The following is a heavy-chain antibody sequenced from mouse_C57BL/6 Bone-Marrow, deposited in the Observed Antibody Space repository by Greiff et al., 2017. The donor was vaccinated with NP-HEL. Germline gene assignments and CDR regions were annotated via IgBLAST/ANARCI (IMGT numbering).Heavy chain of an antibody. CDR2: INYDGSST. J-gene: IGHJ2*01. Sequence: EVKLMESEGGLVQPGSSMKLSCTASGFTFSDYYMAWVRQVPEKGLEWVANINYDGSSTYYLDSLKSRFIISRDNAKNILYLQMSSLKSEDTATYYCARERLFDYWGQGTTLTVSS. V-gene: IGHV5-16*01. CDR1: GFTFSDYY. CDR3: ARERLFDY.